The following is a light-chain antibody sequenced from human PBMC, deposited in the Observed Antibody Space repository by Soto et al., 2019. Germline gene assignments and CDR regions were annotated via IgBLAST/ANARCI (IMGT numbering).Light chain of an antibody. J-gene: IGKJ4*01. CDR2: GTS. CDR1: QSVITD. Sequence: EIVMTQSPATLSVSPGERATLSCRASQSVITDFAWYQQKPGQAPRLLFYGTSSRATGIPARFSGSGSGTEFNLTISSLQSEDFAVYYCQQFHDWPLTFGGGTKVDIK. CDR3: QQFHDWPLT. V-gene: IGKV3-15*01.